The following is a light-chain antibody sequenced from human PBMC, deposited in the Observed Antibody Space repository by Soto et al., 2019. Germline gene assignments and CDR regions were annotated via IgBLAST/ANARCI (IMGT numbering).Light chain of an antibody. J-gene: IGKJ1*01. CDR3: LQHNSYPRT. Sequence: DIHMTQSPSSLSASVGESVTITCLPSQNIKTYLNWQQQKPGKAPKRLIYDANSLQSGVPSRCSGSGSGTESTLTISSLQPEDFATYYWLQHNSYPRTFGQGTKVDIK. V-gene: IGKV1-17*01. CDR2: DAN. CDR1: QNIKTY.